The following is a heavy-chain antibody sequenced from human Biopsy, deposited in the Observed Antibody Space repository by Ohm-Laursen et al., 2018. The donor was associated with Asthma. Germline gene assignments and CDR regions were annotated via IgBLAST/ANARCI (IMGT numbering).Heavy chain of an antibody. CDR1: GGSMTPTSHY. CDR2: ISYGGKT. V-gene: IGHV4-39*01. CDR3: ARRITIFGVVQKDHGMDA. D-gene: IGHD3-3*01. Sequence: SETLSPTCAVSGGSMTPTSHYWDWIRQAPGKGLEWIGYISYGGKTSYNPSLKNRVTISRDTSKNQFSLRLTSVTAADTAVYFCARRITIFGVVQKDHGMDAWGQGTTVTVS. J-gene: IGHJ6*02.